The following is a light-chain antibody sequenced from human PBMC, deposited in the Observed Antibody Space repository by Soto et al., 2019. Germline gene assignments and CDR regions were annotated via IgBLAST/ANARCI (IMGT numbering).Light chain of an antibody. J-gene: IGKJ3*01. CDR1: QGISSA. Sequence: AIQLTQSPSSLSASVGDRVTITCRASQGISSALAWYQQKPGKAPKLLIYDASSLESGVPSRFSGSGSGTDFTLTIISLQPEDFATYSCQQFNSYPLFTFGPGTKVDIK. V-gene: IGKV1-13*02. CDR3: QQFNSYPLFT. CDR2: DAS.